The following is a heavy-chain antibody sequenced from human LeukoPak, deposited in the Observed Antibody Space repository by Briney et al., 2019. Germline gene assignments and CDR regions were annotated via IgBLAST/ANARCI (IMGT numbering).Heavy chain of an antibody. Sequence: GGSLRLSCAASGFTFTTYWMSWVCQLPGKGLEWVANINQDGTEKYYVDSVKGRFTISRDNAKNSLDLQMNSLRAEDAAVYFCAKAPVTSCRGAYCYPFDSWGQGTLVTVSS. CDR2: INQDGTEK. V-gene: IGHV3-7*03. CDR3: AKAPVTSCRGAYCYPFDS. CDR1: GFTFTTYW. J-gene: IGHJ4*02. D-gene: IGHD2-21*01.